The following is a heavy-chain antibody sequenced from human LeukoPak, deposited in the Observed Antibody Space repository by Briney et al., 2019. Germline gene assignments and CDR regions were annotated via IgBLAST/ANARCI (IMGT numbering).Heavy chain of an antibody. CDR3: ARDHASSPAARLDY. Sequence: ASVKVSCKASGYTFTYYAISWVRQAPGQGLEWMGWISAYNGNKNYAQKLQGRVTMTTYTSTRTAYMELRSFRSDDTAMYYCARDHASSPAARLDYWGQGTLVTVSS. CDR1: GYTFTYYA. J-gene: IGHJ4*02. V-gene: IGHV1-18*01. D-gene: IGHD6-6*01. CDR2: ISAYNGNK.